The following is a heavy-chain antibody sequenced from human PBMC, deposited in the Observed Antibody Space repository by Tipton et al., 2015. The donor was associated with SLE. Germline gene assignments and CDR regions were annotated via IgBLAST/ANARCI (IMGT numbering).Heavy chain of an antibody. J-gene: IGHJ4*02. D-gene: IGHD5-24*01. CDR3: ARSEMATITY. Sequence: SLRLSCEASGFTFSTYWMSWVRQAPGKGLEWVANIKQDGSEKYYVDSVKGRFTISRDNAKNTLYLQMNSLRAEDTAVYYCARSEMATITYWGQGTLVTVSS. V-gene: IGHV3-7*01. CDR1: GFTFSTYW. CDR2: IKQDGSEK.